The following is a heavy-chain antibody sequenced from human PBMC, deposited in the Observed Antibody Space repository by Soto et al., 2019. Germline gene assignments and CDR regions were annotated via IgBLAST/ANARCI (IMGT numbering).Heavy chain of an antibody. J-gene: IGHJ4*02. D-gene: IGHD3-3*01. CDR3: AKVRSTTIFDVVSLFDY. Sequence: GGSLRRSWAASGSTFSSYAMSGVRQAPGKGLECVSTISGSGGTTYYADSVKGRFTISRDNSKNTLYLQMNSLRAEDTAVYYCAKVRSTTIFDVVSLFDYWGQGTLVTVSS. CDR1: GSTFSSYA. CDR2: ISGSGGTT. V-gene: IGHV3-23*01.